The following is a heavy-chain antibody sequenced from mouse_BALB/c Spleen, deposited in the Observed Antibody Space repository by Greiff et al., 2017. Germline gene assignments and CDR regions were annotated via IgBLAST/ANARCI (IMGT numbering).Heavy chain of an antibody. CDR3: ARKNKYGNTGGAMDY. D-gene: IGHD2-10*02. J-gene: IGHJ4*01. CDR2: IYPGGGYT. V-gene: IGHV1-63*02. Sequence: QVQLQQSGAELVRPGTSVKISCKASGYTFTNYWLGWVKQRPGHGLEWIGDIYPGGGYTNYNEKFKGKATLTADTSSSTAYMQLSSLTSEDSAVYFCARKNKYGNTGGAMDYWGQGTSVTVAS. CDR1: GYTFTNYW.